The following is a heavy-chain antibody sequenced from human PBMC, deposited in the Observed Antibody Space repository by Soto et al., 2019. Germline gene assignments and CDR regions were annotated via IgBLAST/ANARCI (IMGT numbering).Heavy chain of an antibody. V-gene: IGHV1-18*01. CDR1: GYTFTNFD. Sequence: QVQLVQSGAEVKKPGASVKLYCKTSGYTFTNFDISWVRQAPGQGLEWMGWISTYNGDTDYAQNLQGRVTMTTETSTGTACMELRSLRSDDTAMYYCARGWELAYWGQGTLVTVSS. J-gene: IGHJ4*02. CDR3: ARGWELAY. CDR2: ISTYNGDT. D-gene: IGHD1-26*01.